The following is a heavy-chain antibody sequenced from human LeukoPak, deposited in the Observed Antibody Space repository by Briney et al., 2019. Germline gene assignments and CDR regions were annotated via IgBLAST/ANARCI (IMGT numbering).Heavy chain of an antibody. J-gene: IGHJ4*02. CDR1: GYSISSNHW. CDR3: ARAQGNYGALDFGS. D-gene: IGHD4-17*01. CDR2: IFYAGST. Sequence: PSETLSLTCAVSGYSISSNHWWGWIRPPPGKGLEWIGYIFYAGSTYYNPSLKSRVTKSVDTSKHQFSLRLSSVTAADTAVYYCARAQGNYGALDFGSWGQGTLVTVSS. V-gene: IGHV4-28*03.